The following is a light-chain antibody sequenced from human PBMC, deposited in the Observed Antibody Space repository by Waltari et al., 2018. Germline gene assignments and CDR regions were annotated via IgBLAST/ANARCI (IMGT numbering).Light chain of an antibody. Sequence: DIVLTQSPDSLTVSLGERATINCKSSQSLLSSFNSKTYIAWYQQKPGQPPKLLINWASARGSGGPERFSGSGSETDFTLTISSLQAEDVAVYYCHHYYIPPLTFGQGTRLEIK. CDR2: WAS. CDR1: QSLLSSFNSKTY. J-gene: IGKJ5*01. V-gene: IGKV4-1*01. CDR3: HHYYIPPLT.